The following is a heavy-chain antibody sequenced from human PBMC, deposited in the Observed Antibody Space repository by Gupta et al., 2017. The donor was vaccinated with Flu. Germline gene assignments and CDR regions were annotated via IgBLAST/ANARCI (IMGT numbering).Heavy chain of an antibody. CDR2: IVPLLRTA. Sequence: NWMRQAPGQGLEWMGGIVPLLRTADYAQKFQGRVTITADISTATAYMELSSLRSEEKAVYYCAKVNYYDNSGYSLLRPMDVWGQGTTVTVSS. CDR3: AKVNYYDNSGYSLLRPMDV. V-gene: IGHV1-69*06. J-gene: IGHJ6*02. D-gene: IGHD3-22*01.